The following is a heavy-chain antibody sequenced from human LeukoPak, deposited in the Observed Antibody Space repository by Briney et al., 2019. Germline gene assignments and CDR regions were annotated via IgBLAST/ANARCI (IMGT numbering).Heavy chain of an antibody. CDR1: GFTFSSYS. D-gene: IGHD1-26*01. CDR2: ISSSSSYI. V-gene: IGHV3-21*01. CDR3: ARDEWGDAFDI. Sequence: RGSLRLPCAASGFTFSSYSMNWVRQAPGKGLEWVSSISSSSSYIHSADSVRGRFTISRDNAKNSLFLQMNSLRAEDTAVYYCARDEWGDAFDIWGQGTMVTVFS. J-gene: IGHJ3*02.